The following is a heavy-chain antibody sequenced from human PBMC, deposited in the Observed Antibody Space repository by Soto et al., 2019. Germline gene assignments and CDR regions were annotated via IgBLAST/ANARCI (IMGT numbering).Heavy chain of an antibody. CDR3: ARDPRGYYDSSGPFDY. CDR2: INPSGGST. V-gene: IGHV1-46*01. Sequence: VASVKVSCKASGYTFTSYYMHWVRQAPGQGLEWMGIINPSGGSTSYAQKFQGRVTMTRDTSTSTVYMELSSLRSEDTAVYYCARDPRGYYDSSGPFDYWGQGTLVTVSS. CDR1: GYTFTSYY. J-gene: IGHJ4*02. D-gene: IGHD3-22*01.